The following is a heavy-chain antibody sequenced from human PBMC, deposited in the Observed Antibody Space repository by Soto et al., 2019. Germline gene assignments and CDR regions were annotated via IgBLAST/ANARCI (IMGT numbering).Heavy chain of an antibody. CDR1: GFTFSSYA. CDR3: AKDPSTEYGSGGSCDPKRGYYCDY. V-gene: IGHV3-23*01. D-gene: IGHD2-15*01. CDR2: ISGSGGST. J-gene: IGHJ4*02. Sequence: EVQLLESGGGLVQPGGSLRLSCAASGFTFSSYAMSWVRQAPGKGLEWVSAISGSGGSTYYADSVKGRFTISRDNSKNPLYLQMNSRRAEDTAVYYCAKDPSTEYGSGGSCDPKRGYYCDYWGQGTLVTVSA.